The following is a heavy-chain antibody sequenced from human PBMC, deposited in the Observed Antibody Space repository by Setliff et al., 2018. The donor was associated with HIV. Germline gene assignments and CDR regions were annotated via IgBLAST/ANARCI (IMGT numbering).Heavy chain of an antibody. CDR1: GYTFTSYA. Sequence: ASVKVSCKASGYTFTSYALHWVRQAPGQRLEWMGWLNAGNGGTKYSQNFQDRVAITRDTSASTAYMELSSLRSEDTAVYYCARAQTYYSDSSGYYSQYWGQGTLVTVSS. CDR2: LNAGNGGT. V-gene: IGHV1-3*01. J-gene: IGHJ4*02. CDR3: ARAQTYYSDSSGYYSQY. D-gene: IGHD3-22*01.